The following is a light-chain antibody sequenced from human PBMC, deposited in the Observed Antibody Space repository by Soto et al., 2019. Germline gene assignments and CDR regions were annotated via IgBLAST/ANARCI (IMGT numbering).Light chain of an antibody. CDR1: HSVLFVSNNKNF. Sequence: TDSHHSLAVSLCWISTVHLRSNHSVLFVSNNKNFLAWYQQKPGQPPKLFLNWASTRESGVPDRFSGSGSGTEFTLTMSNLHAEDGAVYYCQQFVNAQTFGQGAKVDIK. CDR2: WAS. J-gene: IGKJ1*01. CDR3: QQFVNAQT. V-gene: IGKV4-1*01.